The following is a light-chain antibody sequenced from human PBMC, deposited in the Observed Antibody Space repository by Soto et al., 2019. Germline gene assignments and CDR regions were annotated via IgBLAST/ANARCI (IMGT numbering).Light chain of an antibody. J-gene: IGLJ2*01. CDR2: DND. Sequence: QSVLTQPPSVSAAPGQKVTISCSGSSSNIGNNYVSWYQQLPGTAPKLLIYDNDKRPSGIPDRFSGSRSGTSGTLGITGLQAGDEADYYCGTCDSSLSLVIFGGGTKLTVL. CDR1: SSNIGNNY. CDR3: GTCDSSLSLVI. V-gene: IGLV1-51*01.